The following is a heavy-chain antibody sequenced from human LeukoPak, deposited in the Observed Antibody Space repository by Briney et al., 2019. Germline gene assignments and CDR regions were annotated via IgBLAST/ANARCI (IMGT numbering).Heavy chain of an antibody. CDR1: GFTFSSYA. V-gene: IGHV3-30-3*01. Sequence: GGSLRLSCAASGFTFSSYAMHWVRQAPGKGLEWVAVISYDGSNKYYADSVKGRFTISRDNSKNTLYLQMNSLRSEDTAVYYCAREAIGGSYQPGDWYFDYWGQGTLVTVSS. CDR3: AREAIGGSYQPGDWYFDY. CDR2: ISYDGSNK. D-gene: IGHD1-26*01. J-gene: IGHJ4*02.